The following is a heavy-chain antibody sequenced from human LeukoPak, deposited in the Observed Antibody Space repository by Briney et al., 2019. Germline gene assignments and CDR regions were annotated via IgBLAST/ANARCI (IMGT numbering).Heavy chain of an antibody. J-gene: IGHJ3*02. D-gene: IGHD5-24*01. Sequence: SVKVSCKASGGTFSSYAISWVRQAPGQGLEWMGGIIPIFGTANYAQKFQGRVTITADKSTSTAYMELSSLRSEDTAVYYCARGRDGYNLVDAFDIWGQGIMVTVSS. CDR3: ARGRDGYNLVDAFDI. CDR1: GGTFSSYA. CDR2: IIPIFGTA. V-gene: IGHV1-69*06.